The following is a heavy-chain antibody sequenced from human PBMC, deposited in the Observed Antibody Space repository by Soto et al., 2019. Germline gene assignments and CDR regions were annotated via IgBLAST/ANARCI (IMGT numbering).Heavy chain of an antibody. CDR2: IKGDGSST. J-gene: IGHJ6*02. V-gene: IGHV3-74*01. CDR1: EFTLRDYW. Sequence: EEPLVESGGGLVQPGGSLRLACAPFEFTLRDYWIHWVGKAPGRGLGWVSPIKGDGSSTSQADSMEGRFTISRDNAKSTLYLQMNILRAEDPAVYYCARGGKYIYAMDVWGQGTPVTVSS. CDR3: ARGGKYIYAMDV. D-gene: IGHD3-16*01.